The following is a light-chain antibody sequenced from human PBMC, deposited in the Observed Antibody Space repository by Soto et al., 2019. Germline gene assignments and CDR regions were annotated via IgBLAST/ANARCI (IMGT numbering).Light chain of an antibody. CDR3: LQDYNYPRT. Sequence: AIPMTQSPSSLSVSVGDRVTITCRASQGIRDDLGWYQQKPGKAPKLLIYGASSLQGGVPSRFSGSGSGTDFTLTISSLQPEDFATYYCLQDYNYPRTFGQGTKVEIK. V-gene: IGKV1-6*01. CDR2: GAS. CDR1: QGIRDD. J-gene: IGKJ1*01.